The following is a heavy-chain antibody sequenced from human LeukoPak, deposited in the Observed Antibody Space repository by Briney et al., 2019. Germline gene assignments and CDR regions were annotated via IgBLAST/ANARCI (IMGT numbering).Heavy chain of an antibody. Sequence: GGSPRLSCGVSGFTFSAYGMNWVRQAPGKGLEWVSFISSSSTNIHYADSLKGRFTISRDNAKNSLYLQMNSLRAEDTAVYYCARGVNSNFDYWGQGTLITVSS. CDR2: ISSSSTNI. J-gene: IGHJ4*02. CDR3: ARGVNSNFDY. CDR1: GFTFSAYG. V-gene: IGHV3-21*01. D-gene: IGHD4-11*01.